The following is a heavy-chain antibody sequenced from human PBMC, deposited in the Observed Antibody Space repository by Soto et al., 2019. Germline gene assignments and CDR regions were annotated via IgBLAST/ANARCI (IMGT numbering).Heavy chain of an antibody. V-gene: IGHV4-39*01. D-gene: IGHD3-16*01. Sequence: ETLSLTFTVSGGCISSSSYYWGWIRQPPGKGLEWIGSIYYSGSTYYNPSLKSRVTISVDTSKNQFSLKLSSVTAADTAVYYCARLFGRATVEWYFYLWGRGTLVTVSS. CDR2: IYYSGST. CDR1: GGCISSSSYY. CDR3: ARLFGRATVEWYFYL. J-gene: IGHJ2*01.